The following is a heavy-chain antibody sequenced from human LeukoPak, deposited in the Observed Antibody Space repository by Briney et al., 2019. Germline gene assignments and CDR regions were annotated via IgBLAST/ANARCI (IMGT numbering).Heavy chain of an antibody. CDR2: IYHSGST. CDR1: GYSISSGYY. J-gene: IGHJ4*02. V-gene: IGHV4-38-2*02. Sequence: SETLSLTCTASGYSISSGYYWGWIRQPPGKGLEWIGSIYHSGSTYYNPSLKSRVTISVDTSKNQFSLKLSSVTAADTAVYYCARGNASRRYYFDYWGQGTLVTVSS. CDR3: ARGNASRRYYFDY.